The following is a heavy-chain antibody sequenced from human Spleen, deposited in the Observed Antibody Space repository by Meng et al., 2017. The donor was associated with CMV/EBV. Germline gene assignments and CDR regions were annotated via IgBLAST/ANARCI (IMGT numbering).Heavy chain of an antibody. V-gene: IGHV3-30*03. J-gene: IGHJ4*02. Sequence: LTSYDLHWVRQAPGKGLEWVAVISYDGSKKYYADSVKGRFTISRDNSKNTLYLQMNSLRAEDTAVYYCARGEGVLAYCGGDCYPPFDYWGQGTLVTVSS. CDR3: ARGEGVLAYCGGDCYPPFDY. CDR1: LTSYD. D-gene: IGHD2-21*02. CDR2: ISYDGSKK.